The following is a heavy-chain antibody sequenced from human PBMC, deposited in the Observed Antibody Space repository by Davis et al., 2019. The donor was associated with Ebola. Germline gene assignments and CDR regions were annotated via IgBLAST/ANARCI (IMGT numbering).Heavy chain of an antibody. V-gene: IGHV1-46*01. Sequence: ASVKVSCKASGYTFTSYYMHWVRQAPGQGLEWMGIINPSGGSTSYAQKFQGRVTMTRDTSTSTAYMELSSLRSEDTAVYYCARAHWSGYAYDYWGQGTLVTVSS. J-gene: IGHJ4*02. CDR1: GYTFTSYY. D-gene: IGHD3-3*01. CDR2: INPSGGST. CDR3: ARAHWSGYAYDY.